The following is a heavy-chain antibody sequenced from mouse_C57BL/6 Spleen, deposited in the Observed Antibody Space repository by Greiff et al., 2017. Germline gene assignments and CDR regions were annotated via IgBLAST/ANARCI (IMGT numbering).Heavy chain of an antibody. CDR3: ARRVLYYFDY. Sequence: QVQLQQPGAELVMPGASVKLSCKASGYTFTSYWMHWVKQRPGQGLERIGEIDPSDSYTNYNQKFKGKSTLTVDKSSSTAYMQLSSLTSEDSAVYYCARRVLYYFDYWGQGTTLTVSS. CDR2: IDPSDSYT. D-gene: IGHD2-14*01. J-gene: IGHJ2*01. CDR1: GYTFTSYW. V-gene: IGHV1-69*01.